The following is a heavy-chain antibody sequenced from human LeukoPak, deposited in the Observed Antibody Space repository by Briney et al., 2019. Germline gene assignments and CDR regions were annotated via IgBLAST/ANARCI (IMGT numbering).Heavy chain of an antibody. CDR1: GGSISSGGYY. D-gene: IGHD2-2*01. Sequence: SETLSLTCTVSGGSISSGGYYWSWIRQHPGKGLEWIGYIYYSGSTYYNPSLKSRVTISVDTSKNQFSLKLSSVTAADTAVYYCARAARYCSSTGCYYFDYWGQGTLVTVSS. CDR3: ARAARYCSSTGCYYFDY. V-gene: IGHV4-31*03. J-gene: IGHJ4*02. CDR2: IYYSGST.